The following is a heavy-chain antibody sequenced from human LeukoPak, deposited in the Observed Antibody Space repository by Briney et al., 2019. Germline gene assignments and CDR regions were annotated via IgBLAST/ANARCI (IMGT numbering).Heavy chain of an antibody. Sequence: PGGSLRLSCAASGFTFSNYAMSWVRQAPGKGLEWVSSISGSGGSTYYADSVKGRFTLSRDNSKNTLSLQMNSPSAADTAVYYCAREGGPYRPLDYSGQGTLVTVSS. CDR1: GFTFSNYA. J-gene: IGHJ4*02. CDR3: AREGGPYRPLDY. V-gene: IGHV3-23*01. CDR2: ISGSGGST.